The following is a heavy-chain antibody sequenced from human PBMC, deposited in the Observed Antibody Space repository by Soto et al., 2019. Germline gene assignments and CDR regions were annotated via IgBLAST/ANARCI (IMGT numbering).Heavy chain of an antibody. J-gene: IGHJ4*01. CDR2: ISWNSGSI. CDR3: AKDFLGGSSWYYFDY. V-gene: IGHV3-9*01. D-gene: IGHD6-13*01. Sequence: EVQLVESGGGLVQPGRSLRLSCAASGFTFDDYAMHWVRQAPGKGLEWVSGISWNSGSIGYADSVKGRFTISRDNAKNSLYLQMNSLRAEDTVLYYCAKDFLGGSSWYYFDYWGHGTLVTVSS. CDR1: GFTFDDYA.